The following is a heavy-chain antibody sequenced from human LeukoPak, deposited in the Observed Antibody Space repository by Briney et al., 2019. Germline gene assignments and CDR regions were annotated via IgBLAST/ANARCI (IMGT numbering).Heavy chain of an antibody. V-gene: IGHV3-66*02. J-gene: IGHJ4*02. Sequence: GGSLRLSCAASGFTVSSNYMSWVRQAPGKGLEWVSVIYSGGGTYYADSVKGRFTISRDNSKNTVYLQMNSLRPEDTAVYYCARGFTAMASFDYWGQGTLVTVSS. CDR3: ARGFTAMASFDY. D-gene: IGHD5-18*01. CDR2: IYSGGGT. CDR1: GFTVSSNY.